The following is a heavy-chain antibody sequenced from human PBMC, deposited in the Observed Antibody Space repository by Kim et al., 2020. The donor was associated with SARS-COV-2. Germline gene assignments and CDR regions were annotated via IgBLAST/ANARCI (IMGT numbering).Heavy chain of an antibody. CDR1: GFTFSNYY. V-gene: IGHV3-11*04. Sequence: GGSLRLSCAASGFTFSNYYMSWVRQAPGKGLEWISYISSSGSTIYYTDSVKGRFTISRDNAKNSLFLLMNSLRADDTAVYYCARDFSAYEVLYYWGAGT. D-gene: IGHD5-12*01. CDR3: ARDFSAYEVLYY. J-gene: IGHJ4*02. CDR2: ISSSGSTI.